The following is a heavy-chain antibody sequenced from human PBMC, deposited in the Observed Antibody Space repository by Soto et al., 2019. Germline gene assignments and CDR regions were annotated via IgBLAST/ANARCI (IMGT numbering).Heavy chain of an antibody. CDR1: GFTFSSYA. CDR2: ISGSGGST. Sequence: GGSLRLSCAASGFTFSSYAMSWVRQAPGKGLEWVSAISGSGGSTYYADSVKGRFTISRDNSKNTLYLQMNSLRAEDTAVYYCAKLLHLSSSWYWFDPWGQGTLVTVSS. J-gene: IGHJ5*02. D-gene: IGHD6-13*01. V-gene: IGHV3-23*01. CDR3: AKLLHLSSSWYWFDP.